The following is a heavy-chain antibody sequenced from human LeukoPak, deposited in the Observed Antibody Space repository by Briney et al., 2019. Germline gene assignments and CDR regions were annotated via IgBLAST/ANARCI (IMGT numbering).Heavy chain of an antibody. CDR3: ARENQGIAAAGTDYYGMDV. CDR1: GGSISSYY. CDR2: IYYSGST. J-gene: IGHJ6*02. V-gene: IGHV4-59*01. D-gene: IGHD6-13*01. Sequence: ASETLFLTCTDSGGSISSYYCSWIRQPPGKGLEWIGYIYYSGSTNYNPSLKSRVTISVDTSKNQFSLKLSSVTAADTAVYYCARENQGIAAAGTDYYGMDVWGQGTTVTVSS.